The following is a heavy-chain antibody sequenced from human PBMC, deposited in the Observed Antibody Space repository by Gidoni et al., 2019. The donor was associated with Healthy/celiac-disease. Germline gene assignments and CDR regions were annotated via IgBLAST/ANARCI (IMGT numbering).Heavy chain of an antibody. CDR1: GGSFSGYY. CDR2: INHRGSP. J-gene: IGHJ4*02. V-gene: IGHV4-34*01. D-gene: IGHD3-10*01. Sequence: QVQLQPWGAGLLKPSEPLSLTCAVHGGSFSGYYCGWIRPPPGKGLEWIGEINHRGSPNYNPALKSRVTISVDTSKNQFSLKLSSVTAADTAVYYCARGRVFTMVRGVLGEAQFDYWGQGTLVTVSS. CDR3: ARGRVFTMVRGVLGEAQFDY.